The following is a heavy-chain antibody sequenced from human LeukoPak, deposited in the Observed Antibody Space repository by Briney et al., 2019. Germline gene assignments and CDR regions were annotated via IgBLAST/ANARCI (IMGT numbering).Heavy chain of an antibody. Sequence: GGSLRLSCAASGFTFDDYAMHWVRQAPGKGREWVSGISWNSGSIGYADSVKGRFTISRDNAKNSLYLQMNSLRAEDMALYYCAKDYASTVTTLGAFDYWGQGTLVTVSS. CDR3: AKDYASTVTTLGAFDY. J-gene: IGHJ4*02. V-gene: IGHV3-9*03. CDR1: GFTFDDYA. CDR2: ISWNSGSI. D-gene: IGHD4-17*01.